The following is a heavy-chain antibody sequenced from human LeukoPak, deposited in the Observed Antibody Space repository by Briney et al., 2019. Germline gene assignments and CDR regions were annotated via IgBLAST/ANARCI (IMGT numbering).Heavy chain of an antibody. J-gene: IGHJ6*03. V-gene: IGHV4-59*01. CDR3: ASSSYSSGWYGPGYYYYMDV. D-gene: IGHD6-19*01. CDR1: GGSISPYF. CDR2: IYYSGST. Sequence: SETLSLTCTVSGGSISPYFWSWIRQPPGKGLEWIGYIYYSGSTNYNPSLKSRVTISVDTSKNQFSLKLSSVTAADTAVYYCASSSYSSGWYGPGYYYYMDVWGKGTTVTVSS.